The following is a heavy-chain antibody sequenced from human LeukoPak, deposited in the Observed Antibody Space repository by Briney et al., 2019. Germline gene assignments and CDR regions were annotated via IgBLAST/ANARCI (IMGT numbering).Heavy chain of an antibody. V-gene: IGHV3-30-3*01. CDR1: GFTFSSYA. Sequence: PGGSLRLSCAASGFTFSSYAMHWVRQAPGKGLEWVAVISYDGSNKYYADSVKGRFTISRDNSKNTLYLQMNSLRAEDTAVYYCARDVAVLWFGELPYYYGMDVWGQGTTVTVSS. CDR2: ISYDGSNK. D-gene: IGHD3-10*01. CDR3: ARDVAVLWFGELPYYYGMDV. J-gene: IGHJ6*02.